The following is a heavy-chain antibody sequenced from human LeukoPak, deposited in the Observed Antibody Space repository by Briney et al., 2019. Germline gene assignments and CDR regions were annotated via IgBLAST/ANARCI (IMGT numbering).Heavy chain of an antibody. Sequence: GGSLRLSCAASGFTFSDYYMSWIRQAPGKGLEWVSYISSSGSTIYYADSVKGRFTISRDNAKNSLYLQMNSLRAEDTAVYYCAKEPGGYYGSGSTRRDYFDYWGQGTLVTVSS. CDR3: AKEPGGYYGSGSTRRDYFDY. J-gene: IGHJ4*02. CDR2: ISSSGSTI. CDR1: GFTFSDYY. V-gene: IGHV3-11*01. D-gene: IGHD3-10*01.